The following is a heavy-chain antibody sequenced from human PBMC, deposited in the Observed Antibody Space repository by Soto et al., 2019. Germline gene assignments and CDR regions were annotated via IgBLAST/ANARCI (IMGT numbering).Heavy chain of an antibody. V-gene: IGHV1-18*01. CDR1: GYTFTSYG. CDR3: ARDKDIVVVPAASRDAFDI. J-gene: IGHJ3*02. CDR2: ISAYNGNT. D-gene: IGHD2-2*01. Sequence: GASVKVSCKASGYTFTSYGISWVRQAPGQGLEWMGWISAYNGNTNYAQKLQGRVTMTTDTSTSTAYMELRSLRSDDTAVYYCARDKDIVVVPAASRDAFDIWGQGTMVTVSS.